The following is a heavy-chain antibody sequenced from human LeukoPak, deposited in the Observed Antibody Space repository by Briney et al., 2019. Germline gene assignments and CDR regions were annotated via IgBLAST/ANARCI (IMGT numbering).Heavy chain of an antibody. CDR2: ISSSGSTI. CDR1: GFTFSDYY. Sequence: GGSLRLSCAASGFTFSDYYMTWMRQAPAKGLEGVAYISSSGSTIYYADSVKGRFTMSRDNAKNSVYLQMNSLRAEDTAIYYCLRDPTYSGSPAYWGQGTLVTVSS. J-gene: IGHJ4*02. D-gene: IGHD1-26*01. CDR3: LRDPTYSGSPAY. V-gene: IGHV3-11*04.